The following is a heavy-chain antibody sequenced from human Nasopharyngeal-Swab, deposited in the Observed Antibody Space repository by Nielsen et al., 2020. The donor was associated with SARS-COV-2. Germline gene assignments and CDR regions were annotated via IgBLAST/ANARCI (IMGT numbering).Heavy chain of an antibody. J-gene: IGHJ4*02. V-gene: IGHV2-70*11. CDR3: ARTPPGDYDSSGYYDY. D-gene: IGHD3-22*01. CDR2: IDWDDDK. Sequence: SGPTLAKPTQTLTLTCTFSGFPLSTSGLCVSWIRQPPGKALEWLARIDWDDDKYYSTSLKTRLTISKDTSKNQVVLTMTNMDPVDTATYYCARTPPGDYDSSGYYDYWGQGTLVTVSS. CDR1: GFPLSTSGLC.